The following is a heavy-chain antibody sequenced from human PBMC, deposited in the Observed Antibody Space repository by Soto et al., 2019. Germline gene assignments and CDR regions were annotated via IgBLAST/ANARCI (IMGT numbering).Heavy chain of an antibody. J-gene: IGHJ4*02. CDR1: GFTFSNAW. CDR3: TTERRGVVVPAAYYFDY. Sequence: PGGSLRLSXAASGFTFSNAWMSWVRQAPGKGLEWVGRIKSKTDGGTTDYAAPVKGRFTISRDDSKNTLYLQMNSLKTEDTAVYYCTTERRGVVVPAAYYFDYWGQGTLVTVSS. CDR2: IKSKTDGGTT. V-gene: IGHV3-15*01. D-gene: IGHD2-2*01.